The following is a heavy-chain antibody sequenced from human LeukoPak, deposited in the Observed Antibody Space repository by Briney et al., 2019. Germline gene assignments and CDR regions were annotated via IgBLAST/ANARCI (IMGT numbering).Heavy chain of an antibody. J-gene: IGHJ3*02. CDR1: GGTFRSYA. D-gene: IGHD3-10*01. CDR2: IIPILGIA. Sequence: SVKVSCTASGGTFRSYAISWVRQAPGQGLEWMGRIIPILGIANYAQKFQGRVTITADKSTSTAYMELSSLRSEDTAVYYCARCRRFGIGDAFDIWGQGTMVTVSS. CDR3: ARCRRFGIGDAFDI. V-gene: IGHV1-69*04.